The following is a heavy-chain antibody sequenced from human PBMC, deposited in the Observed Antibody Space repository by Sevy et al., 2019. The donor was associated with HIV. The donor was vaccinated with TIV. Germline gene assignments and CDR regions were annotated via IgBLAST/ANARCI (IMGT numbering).Heavy chain of an antibody. V-gene: IGHV3-30*04. CDR1: GFTFSSYA. CDR2: ISYDGSNK. Sequence: GGSLRLSCAASGFTFSSYAMHRVRQAPGKGLEWVAVISYDGSNKYYADSVKGRFTISRDNSKNTLYLQMNSLRAEDTAVYYCARDGAPMIVVVITLDYWGQGTLVTVSS. CDR3: ARDGAPMIVVVITLDY. J-gene: IGHJ4*02. D-gene: IGHD3-22*01.